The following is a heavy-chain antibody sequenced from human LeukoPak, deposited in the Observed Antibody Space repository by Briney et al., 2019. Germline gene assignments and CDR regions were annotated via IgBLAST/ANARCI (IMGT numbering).Heavy chain of an antibody. CDR3: VKDQFVGSYYFDY. V-gene: IGHV3-64D*06. D-gene: IGHD1-26*01. Sequence: GGSLRLSCSASGFTFSMYAMHWVRQAPGKGLEYVSAISTSGGDTYDADSVRGRLTISRDNSKNTLYLQMSSLRAEDTAVYYCVKDQFVGSYYFDYWGQGTLVTVSS. CDR2: ISTSGGDT. CDR1: GFTFSMYA. J-gene: IGHJ4*02.